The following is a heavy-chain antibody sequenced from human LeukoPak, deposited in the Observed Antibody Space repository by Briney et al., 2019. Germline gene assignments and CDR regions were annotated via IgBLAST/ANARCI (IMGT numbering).Heavy chain of an antibody. CDR2: ISYDGSNK. D-gene: IGHD3-3*01. CDR1: GFTFSSYG. J-gene: IGHJ6*02. CDR3: AKDLNCVPEGGFWSGYYYYYYGMDV. Sequence: PGGSLRLSCAASGFTFSSYGMHWVRQALGKGLEWVAVISYDGSNKYYADSVKGRFTISRDNSKNTLYLQMNSLRAEDTAVYYCAKDLNCVPEGGFWSGYYYYYYGMDVWGQGTTVTVSS. V-gene: IGHV3-30*18.